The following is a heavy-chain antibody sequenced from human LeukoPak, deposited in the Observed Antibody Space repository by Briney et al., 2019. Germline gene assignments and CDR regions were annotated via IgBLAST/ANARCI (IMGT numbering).Heavy chain of an antibody. J-gene: IGHJ3*02. D-gene: IGHD1-26*01. Sequence: SETLSLTCAVFSNSFSGSYWSWIRQPPGKGLQWIGEINDSGTTNYNPSLKSRVTMSVDRSKKQLSLNLNSLTAADTAVYYCAREACYSGTCDAFDIWGQGTIVTVSS. CDR3: AREACYSGTCDAFDI. V-gene: IGHV4-34*01. CDR2: INDSGTT. CDR1: SNSFSGSY.